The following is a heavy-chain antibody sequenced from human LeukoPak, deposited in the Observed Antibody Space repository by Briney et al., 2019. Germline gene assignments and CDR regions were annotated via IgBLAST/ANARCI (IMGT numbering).Heavy chain of an antibody. CDR1: GGSFSGYY. D-gene: IGHD3-10*01. CDR2: INHSGST. J-gene: IGHJ4*02. V-gene: IGHV4-34*01. CDR3: ARHRQYYGSGSCFDY. Sequence: SETLSLTCAVYGGSFSGYYWSWIRQPPGKGLEWIGEINHSGSTNYNPSLKSRVTISVDTSKNQFSLKLSSVTAADTAVYYCARHRQYYGSGSCFDYWGQGTLVTVSS.